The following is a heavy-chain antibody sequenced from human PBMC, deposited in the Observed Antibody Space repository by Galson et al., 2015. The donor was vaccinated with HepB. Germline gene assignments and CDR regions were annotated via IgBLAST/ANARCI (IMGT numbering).Heavy chain of an antibody. V-gene: IGHV1-69*10. CDR1: GGTFSSYA. CDR2: IIPILGIA. Sequence: SVKVSCKASGGTFSSYAISWVRQAPGQGLEWMGGIIPILGIANYAQKFQGRVTITADKSTSTAYMELSSLRSEDTAVYYCARDLGIAAAGGFDPWGQGTLVTVSS. D-gene: IGHD6-13*01. CDR3: ARDLGIAAAGGFDP. J-gene: IGHJ5*02.